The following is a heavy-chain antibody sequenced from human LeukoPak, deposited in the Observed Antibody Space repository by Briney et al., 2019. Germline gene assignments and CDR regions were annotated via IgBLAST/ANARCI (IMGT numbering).Heavy chain of an antibody. CDR3: ARFYIVFDWFDP. J-gene: IGHJ5*02. D-gene: IGHD5/OR15-5a*01. CDR1: GGSISSYY. V-gene: IGHV4-59*01. CDR2: IYYSGST. Sequence: SETLSLTCTVSGGSISSYYWSWIRQPPGKGLEWIGSIYYSGSTNYNPSLKSRVTISVDTSKNQLSLKLSSVTAADTAVYYCARFYIVFDWFDPWGQGTLVTVSS.